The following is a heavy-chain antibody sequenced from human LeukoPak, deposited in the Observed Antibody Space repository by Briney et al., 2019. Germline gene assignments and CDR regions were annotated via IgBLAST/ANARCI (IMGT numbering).Heavy chain of an antibody. CDR2: ISSRSSYI. CDR3: ARRGGMSSGRSFDH. V-gene: IGHV3-21*01. CDR1: GFDFNYYD. Sequence: GGSLRLSCVGSGFDFNYYDINWVRQAPGKGLEWVSSISSRSSYIYFADSAKGRFTISRDNANGSVFLHMASLRPDDTAVYYCARRGGMSSGRSFDHWGQGTLVTVSS. J-gene: IGHJ4*02. D-gene: IGHD3-16*01.